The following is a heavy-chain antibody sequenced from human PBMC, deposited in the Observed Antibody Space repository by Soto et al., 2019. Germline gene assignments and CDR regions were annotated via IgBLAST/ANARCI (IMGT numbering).Heavy chain of an antibody. Sequence: GGSLRLSCAVSGFTFSDYGMHWVRQAPGKGLEWVAVMSYAGTYKYYADSVKGRFTISRDLSGNTLFLQMNSLRLEDTAVYFCAKEMYPRTVLDSSSPWGDYWGQGTLVTVSA. CDR2: MSYAGTYK. CDR3: AKEMYPRTVLDSSSPWGDY. V-gene: IGHV3-30*18. D-gene: IGHD6-6*01. J-gene: IGHJ4*02. CDR1: GFTFSDYG.